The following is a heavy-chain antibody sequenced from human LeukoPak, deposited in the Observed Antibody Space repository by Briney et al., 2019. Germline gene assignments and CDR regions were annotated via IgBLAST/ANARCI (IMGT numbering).Heavy chain of an antibody. CDR3: VKDLSGTYSFDY. CDR2: IGGDGINT. V-gene: IGHV3-64D*09. Sequence: GGSLRLSCSASGFTFSTHTMHWVRQAQGKGLEYVSSIGGDGINTWNADSVRGRLTISRDNSKNTLYLQMTSLRAEDTAVYYCVKDLSGTYSFDYWGQGTMVTVSS. J-gene: IGHJ4*02. D-gene: IGHD1-26*01. CDR1: GFTFSTHT.